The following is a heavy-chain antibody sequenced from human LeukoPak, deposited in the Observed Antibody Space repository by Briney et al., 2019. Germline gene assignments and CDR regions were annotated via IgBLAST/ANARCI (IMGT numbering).Heavy chain of an antibody. V-gene: IGHV3-21*01. CDR3: GRCGVVVATPDY. Sequence: GGSLRLSCAASGFTIRSFSMNWVRQAPGKGLEWVSSSDINSGSIYYSDSVKGRFTISRDNTKNTLYLQMTSLRAESTAVYYCGRCGVVVATPDYWGQGTLVTVSP. CDR2: SDINSGSI. CDR1: GFTIRSFS. D-gene: IGHD2-15*01. J-gene: IGHJ4*02.